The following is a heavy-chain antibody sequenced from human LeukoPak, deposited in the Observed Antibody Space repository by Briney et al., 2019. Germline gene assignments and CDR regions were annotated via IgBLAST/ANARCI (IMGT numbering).Heavy chain of an antibody. CDR3: TRGLRYYYGSGSYIY. D-gene: IGHD3-10*01. CDR1: GYTFTSYY. CDR2: INPSGSSA. J-gene: IGHJ4*02. V-gene: IGHV1-46*01. Sequence: GASVKVSCKASGYTFTSYYMHWVRQAPGLGLELMGMINPSGSSAHYAQKFQGRVTMTRDASTSTAYMELRSLRSEDTAVYYCTRGLRYYYGSGSYIYWGEGTLVTVYS.